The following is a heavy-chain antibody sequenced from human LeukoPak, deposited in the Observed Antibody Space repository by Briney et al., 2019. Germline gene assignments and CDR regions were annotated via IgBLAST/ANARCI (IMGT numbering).Heavy chain of an antibody. J-gene: IGHJ4*02. D-gene: IGHD3-22*01. V-gene: IGHV1-18*01. Sequence: ASVKVSCKASGYTFTSYGISWVRQAPGQGLEWMGWISAYNGNTNYAQKLQGRVTMTTDTSTSTAYMELRSLRSDDTAVYYCARSYLNYYDSSGPRSYYFDYWGQGTLVTVSS. CDR3: ARSYLNYYDSSGPRSYYFDY. CDR1: GYTFTSYG. CDR2: ISAYNGNT.